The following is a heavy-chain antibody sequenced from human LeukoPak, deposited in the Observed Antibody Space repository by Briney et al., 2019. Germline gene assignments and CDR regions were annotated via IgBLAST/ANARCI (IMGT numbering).Heavy chain of an antibody. Sequence: GGSLRLSCAASGVTFSSYAMSWVRQAPGKGLEWDASISGSGDTTYYTDSVKGRFTVSRDNSENTLSLQMSSLRAEDTAVYYCAKISVGTLGGILVISDWGQGNLVTVSS. CDR3: AKISVGTLGGILVISD. CDR1: GVTFSSYA. V-gene: IGHV3-23*01. D-gene: IGHD3-16*02. J-gene: IGHJ4*02. CDR2: ISGSGDTT.